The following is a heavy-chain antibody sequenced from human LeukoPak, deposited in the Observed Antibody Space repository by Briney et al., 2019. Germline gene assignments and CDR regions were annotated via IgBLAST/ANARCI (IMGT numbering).Heavy chain of an antibody. Sequence: ASVKVSCKVSGYTLTELSMHWVRQAPGKGLEWMGGFDPEDGETIYAQKFQGRVTMTEDTSTDTAYMELSSLRSEDTAAYYCATDLRRDYEQNYYYYMDVWGKGTTVTVSS. CDR1: GYTLTELS. J-gene: IGHJ6*03. V-gene: IGHV1-24*01. D-gene: IGHD4-17*01. CDR3: ATDLRRDYEQNYYYYMDV. CDR2: FDPEDGET.